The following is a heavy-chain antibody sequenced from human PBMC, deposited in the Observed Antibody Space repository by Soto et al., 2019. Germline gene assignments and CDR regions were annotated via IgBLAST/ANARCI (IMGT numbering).Heavy chain of an antibody. D-gene: IGHD3-22*01. CDR2: ISAYNGNT. CDR3: ASSGHYAEGLDGYDI. V-gene: IGHV1-18*01. J-gene: IGHJ3*02. CDR1: GYTFTSYG. Sequence: GASVKVSCKASGYTFTSYGISWVRQAPGQGLEWMGWISAYNGNTNYAQKLQGRVTMTTDTSTSTAYMELRSLRSDDTAVYYCASSGHYAEGLDGYDIWGQGTLVTVPS.